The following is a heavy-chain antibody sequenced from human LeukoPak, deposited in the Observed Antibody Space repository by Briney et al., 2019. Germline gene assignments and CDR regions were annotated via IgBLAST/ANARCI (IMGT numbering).Heavy chain of an antibody. Sequence: SETLSLTCTVSGGSISSSSYYWGWIRQPPGKGLEWIGSIYYSGSTYYNPSLKSRFTISVDTSENQFSPKLSSVTAADTAVYYCARLAAAGTEGWFDPWGQGTLVTVSS. D-gene: IGHD6-13*01. J-gene: IGHJ5*02. CDR1: GGSISSSSYY. CDR3: ARLAAAGTEGWFDP. V-gene: IGHV4-39*01. CDR2: IYYSGST.